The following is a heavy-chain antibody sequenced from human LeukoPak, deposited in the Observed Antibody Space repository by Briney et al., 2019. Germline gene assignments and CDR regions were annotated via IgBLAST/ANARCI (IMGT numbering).Heavy chain of an antibody. V-gene: IGHV3-74*01. D-gene: IGHD2-21*02. CDR1: GFTFSSYW. J-gene: IGHJ1*01. Sequence: GGSLRLSCAASGFTFSSYWMHWVRQAPGKGLVWVSRINSDGSSTSYADSVKGRFTISRDNAKNTLYLQMNSLRAEDMAVYYCARAASCGGDCSSSYLQHWGQGTLVTVSS. CDR2: INSDGSST. CDR3: ARAASCGGDCSSSYLQH.